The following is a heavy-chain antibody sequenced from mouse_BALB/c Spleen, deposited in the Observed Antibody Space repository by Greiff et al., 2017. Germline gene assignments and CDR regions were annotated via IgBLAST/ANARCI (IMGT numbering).Heavy chain of an antibody. V-gene: IGHV1-14*01. CDR2: INPYNDGT. Sequence: EVQLQQSGPELVKPGASVKMSCKASGYTFTSYVMHWVKQKPGQGLEWIGYINPYNDGTKYNEKFKGKATLTSDKSSSTAYMELSSLTSEDSAVYYCASSNWDVGFAYWGQGTLVTVSA. J-gene: IGHJ3*01. D-gene: IGHD4-1*01. CDR1: GYTFTSYV. CDR3: ASSNWDVGFAY.